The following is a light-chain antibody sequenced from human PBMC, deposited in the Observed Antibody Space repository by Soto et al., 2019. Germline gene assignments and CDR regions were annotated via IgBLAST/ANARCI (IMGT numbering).Light chain of an antibody. CDR1: GSNVGTYA. J-gene: IGLJ3*02. CDR2: SNN. Sequence: QSVLTQPPSASGAPGQRVTNSCSGSGSNVGTYAINWYQQLPGTAPKLLIYSNNQRPSGVPDRFSGSKSGTSASLAISGLQSDDEADYYCASWDDSLNGRVFGGGTKLTVL. CDR3: ASWDDSLNGRV. V-gene: IGLV1-44*01.